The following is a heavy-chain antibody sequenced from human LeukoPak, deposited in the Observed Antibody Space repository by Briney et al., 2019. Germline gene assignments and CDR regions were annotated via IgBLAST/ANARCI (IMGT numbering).Heavy chain of an antibody. D-gene: IGHD3-3*01. V-gene: IGHV3-74*01. CDR2: INSDGSST. J-gene: IGHJ5*02. CDR1: GFTFSSYW. Sequence: GGSLRLSCAASGFTFSSYWMHWVRQAPGKGLVWVSRINSDGSSTSYADSVKGRFTISRDNAKNTLYLQMNGLRAEDTAVYYCARVKSYYDFWSGYRFDPWGQGTLVTVSS. CDR3: ARVKSYYDFWSGYRFDP.